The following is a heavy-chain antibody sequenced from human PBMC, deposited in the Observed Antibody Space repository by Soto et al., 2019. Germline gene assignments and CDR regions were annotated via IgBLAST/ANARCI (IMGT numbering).Heavy chain of an antibody. D-gene: IGHD3-10*01. CDR3: ARGVGSGSYYNQYNWFDP. V-gene: IGHV1-46*01. CDR2: IYPGGVNI. Sequence: ASVKVSCKAIGYSFTSHYMHWVRQAPGQGLEWMGTIYPGGVNIGYAQKFKGRVTMTTDTSTSTAYMELRSLRSDDTALYYCARGVGSGSYYNQYNWFDPWGQGTLVTVSS. J-gene: IGHJ5*02. CDR1: GYSFTSHY.